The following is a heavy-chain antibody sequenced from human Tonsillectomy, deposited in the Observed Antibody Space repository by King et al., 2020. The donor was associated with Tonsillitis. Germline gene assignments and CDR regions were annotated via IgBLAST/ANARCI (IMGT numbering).Heavy chain of an antibody. CDR1: GFTVSSNY. V-gene: IGHV3-53*01. Sequence: VQLVESGGGLIQPGASLRLSCAAYGFTVSSNYMTWVRQPPGKGLEWFSVLYIGGSTYYSDSVKGRFTISRENSKNTVYLQMNSLRAEAASVYYCARVDVSSWSYYSSFVYWGQGTLVTVSS. D-gene: IGHD3-10*01. CDR2: LYIGGST. CDR3: ARVDVSSWSYYSSFVY. J-gene: IGHJ4*02.